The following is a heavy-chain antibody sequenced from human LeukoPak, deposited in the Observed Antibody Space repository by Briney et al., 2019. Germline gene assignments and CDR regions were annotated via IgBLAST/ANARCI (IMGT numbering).Heavy chain of an antibody. Sequence: ASVKVSCKASGGTFSSYAISWVRQAPGQGLEWMGGIIPIFGTANYAQKFQGRVTITTDESTSTAYMELSSLRSEDTAVYYCARDLRRSVTKKTEYFQHWGQGTLVTVSS. D-gene: IGHD4-17*01. V-gene: IGHV1-69*05. J-gene: IGHJ1*01. CDR3: ARDLRRSVTKKTEYFQH. CDR1: GGTFSSYA. CDR2: IIPIFGTA.